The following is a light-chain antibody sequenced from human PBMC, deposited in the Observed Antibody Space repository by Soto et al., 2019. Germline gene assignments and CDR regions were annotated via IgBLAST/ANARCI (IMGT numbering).Light chain of an antibody. J-gene: IGKJ4*01. CDR2: AAS. V-gene: IGKV1-12*01. CDR3: QQGNKFPLT. Sequence: DIQMTQSPSSVSASVGDRVTITCRASQGISGLLAWYQQKPGKAPKLLISAASSLQSGVPSRFSGSRSGRDFSLTISSLQTEDFAMFNFQQGNKFPLTFGGGTRVEIK. CDR1: QGISGL.